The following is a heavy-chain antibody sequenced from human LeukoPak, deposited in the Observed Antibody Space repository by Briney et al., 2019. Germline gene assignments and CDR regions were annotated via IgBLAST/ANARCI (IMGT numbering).Heavy chain of an antibody. Sequence: GGSLRLSCAASGFTFSTHDMHWVRQATGKGLERVSAIGTAGDTYYPGSVKGRFTVSREDGKNSLYLQMNSLRAGDTAVYYCARRYGSNYGPLAFWGQGTLVTVSS. V-gene: IGHV3-13*01. CDR3: ARRYGSNYGPLAF. J-gene: IGHJ4*02. D-gene: IGHD5-18*01. CDR2: IGTAGDT. CDR1: GFTFSTHD.